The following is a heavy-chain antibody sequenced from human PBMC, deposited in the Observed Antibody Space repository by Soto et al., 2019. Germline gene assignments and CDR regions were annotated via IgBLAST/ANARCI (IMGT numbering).Heavy chain of an antibody. J-gene: IGHJ4*02. D-gene: IGHD3-16*01. Sequence: QVELVQSGAEVKKPGASVKVSCKASGYSFTRYAMHWMRQAPGQRLEWMGWINAGNGNTKYSQKFQGRVTITRDTSASTAYMELSSLRSVDTAVYYCARSITLAWDYWGQGTLVTVSS. CDR3: ARSITLAWDY. V-gene: IGHV1-3*01. CDR2: INAGNGNT. CDR1: GYSFTRYA.